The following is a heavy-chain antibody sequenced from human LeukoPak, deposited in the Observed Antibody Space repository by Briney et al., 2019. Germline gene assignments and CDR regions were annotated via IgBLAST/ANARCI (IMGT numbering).Heavy chain of an antibody. D-gene: IGHD6-19*01. CDR2: ISSSSSYI. J-gene: IGHJ4*02. Sequence: PGGSLRLSCAASGFTFSSYSMNWVRQAPGKGLEWVSSISSSSSYIYYAVSVKGRFTISRDNAKNSLYPQMNSLRAEDTAVYYCARLAVAGTDFDYWGQGTLVTASS. CDR1: GFTFSSYS. V-gene: IGHV3-21*01. CDR3: ARLAVAGTDFDY.